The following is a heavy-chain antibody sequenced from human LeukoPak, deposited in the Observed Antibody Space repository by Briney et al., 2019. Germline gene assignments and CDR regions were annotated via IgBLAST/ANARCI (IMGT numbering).Heavy chain of an antibody. CDR3: AIPGARGYYDSSGPPGY. V-gene: IGHV3-48*03. CDR2: ISSSGSTI. Sequence: GGSLRLSCAASGFTFSSYEMNWVCQAPGKGLEWVSYISSSGSTIYYADSVKGRFTISRDNAKNSLYLQMNSLRAEDTAVYYCAIPGARGYYDSSGPPGYWGQGTLVTVSS. J-gene: IGHJ4*02. D-gene: IGHD3-22*01. CDR1: GFTFSSYE.